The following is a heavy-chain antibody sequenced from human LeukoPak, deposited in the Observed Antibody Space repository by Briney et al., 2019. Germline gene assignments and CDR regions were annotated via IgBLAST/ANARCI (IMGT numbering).Heavy chain of an antibody. CDR1: GFTFSSYA. J-gene: IGHJ4*02. V-gene: IGHV3-23*01. CDR3: ASGITLLRGVMDF. CDR2: ISGSGVNT. Sequence: GGSLRLSCAASGFTFSSYAMSWVRQAPGKGLEWVSAISGSGVNTWYADSVKGRFTISRDNSKNTMYLQMNRLRAEDTAVYYCASGITLLRGVMDFWGQGTLVTVSS. D-gene: IGHD3-10*01.